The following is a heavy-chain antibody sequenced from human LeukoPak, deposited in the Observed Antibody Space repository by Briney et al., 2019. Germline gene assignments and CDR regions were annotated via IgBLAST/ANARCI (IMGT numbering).Heavy chain of an antibody. Sequence: PGGSLRLSWAASALTFDVYCMRWVRHAPRKGREWGSAILWKGGSKSYADSVKGRFTISRDNAKSSLYLQMNSLRAEDTALYSCARAPSMITFGGDYFDYWGQGTLVTVSS. J-gene: IGHJ4*02. CDR1: ALTFDVYC. V-gene: IGHV3-20*04. CDR2: ILWKGGSK. CDR3: ARAPSMITFGGDYFDY. D-gene: IGHD3-16*01.